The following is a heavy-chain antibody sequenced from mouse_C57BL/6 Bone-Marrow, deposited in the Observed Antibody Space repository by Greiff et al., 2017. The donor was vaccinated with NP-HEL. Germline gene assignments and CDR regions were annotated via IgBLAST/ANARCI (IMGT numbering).Heavy chain of an antibody. CDR1: GFTFSDYG. CDR2: ISNLAYSI. CDR3: ASLLLPAMDY. D-gene: IGHD2-4*01. Sequence: EVQLVESGGGLVQPGGSLKLSCAASGFTFSDYGMAWVRQAPRKGPEWVAFISNLAYSIYYADTVTGRFTISRENAKHTLYLEMSSLRSEDTAMYYCASLLLPAMDYWGQGTSVTVSS. V-gene: IGHV5-15*01. J-gene: IGHJ4*01.